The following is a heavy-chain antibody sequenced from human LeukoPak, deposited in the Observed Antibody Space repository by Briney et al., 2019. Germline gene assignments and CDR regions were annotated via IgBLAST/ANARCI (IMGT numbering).Heavy chain of an antibody. CDR1: GYTFTGYY. D-gene: IGHD3-22*01. J-gene: IGHJ4*02. V-gene: IGHV1-2*02. CDR2: INPNSGGT. Sequence: ASVKVSCKASGYTFTGYYMHWVRQAPGQGLEWMGWINPNSGGTNYAQKFQGRVTMTRDTSISTAYMELSRLRSDDTAVYYCARDGDSSGYYLFDYWGQGTLVTVSP. CDR3: ARDGDSSGYYLFDY.